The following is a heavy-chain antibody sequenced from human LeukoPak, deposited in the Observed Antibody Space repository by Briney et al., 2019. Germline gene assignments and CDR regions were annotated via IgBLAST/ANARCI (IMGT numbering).Heavy chain of an antibody. CDR2: IRYDGSHK. CDR1: GFTFSSYG. Sequence: GGSLRLSCAASGFTFSSYGMHWVRQAPGKGLEWVAFIRYDGSHKYYADYVKGRLTISRDNSKNTLYLQVNSLRAEDKAVYYRAKEDYYGSGSYGPYFDYWGQGTLVTVSS. J-gene: IGHJ4*02. CDR3: AKEDYYGSGSYGPYFDY. D-gene: IGHD3-10*01. V-gene: IGHV3-30*02.